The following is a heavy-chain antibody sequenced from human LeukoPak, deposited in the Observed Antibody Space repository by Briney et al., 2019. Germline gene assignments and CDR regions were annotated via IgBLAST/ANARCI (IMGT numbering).Heavy chain of an antibody. D-gene: IGHD6-19*01. V-gene: IGHV3-23*01. CDR3: AKAPEEYSSGWYVFQH. CDR2: ISGSGGST. CDR1: GFTFSSYA. Sequence: HPGGSLRLSCAASGFTFSSYAISSVRQAPGKGLEWVSAISGSGGSTYYADSVKGRFTISRDNSKNTLYLQMNSLRAEDTAVYYCAKAPEEYSSGWYVFQHWGQGTLVTVSS. J-gene: IGHJ1*01.